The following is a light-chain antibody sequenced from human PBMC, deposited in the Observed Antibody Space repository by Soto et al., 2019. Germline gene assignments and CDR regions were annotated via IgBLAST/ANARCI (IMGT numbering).Light chain of an antibody. Sequence: ALTQPASVSGSPGQSITISCTGTSSDIGGYNFVSWYQQHPGNAPNLIIYDVASRPSGVSDRFSGSKSGNAASLTISGLQAEDEALYYCNSYTTSGAIVFGGGTKLTVL. CDR3: NSYTTSGAIV. V-gene: IGLV2-14*03. J-gene: IGLJ3*02. CDR1: SSDIGGYNF. CDR2: DVA.